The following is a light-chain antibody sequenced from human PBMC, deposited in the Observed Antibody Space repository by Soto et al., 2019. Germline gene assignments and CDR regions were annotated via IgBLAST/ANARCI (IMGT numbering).Light chain of an antibody. V-gene: IGLV2-8*01. Sequence: QSALTQPPSASGSPGQSVTISCTGTSSDVGGYNYVSWYQHHPGKAPKLMIYEVNKRPSGVPDRFSGSKSGNTASLTVSGLQAEDEADYYCSSYAGSNNFPYFFGTETKLPVL. CDR2: EVN. CDR3: SSYAGSNNFPYF. CDR1: SSDVGGYNY. J-gene: IGLJ1*01.